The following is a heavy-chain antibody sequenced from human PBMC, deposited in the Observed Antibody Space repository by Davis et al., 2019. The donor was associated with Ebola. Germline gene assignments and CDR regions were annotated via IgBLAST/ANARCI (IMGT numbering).Heavy chain of an antibody. Sequence: MPSETLSLTCAVYGGSFSGYYWSWIRQPPGKGLEWIGEITHSGSTHYNPSLKSRVTISVDTSKNQFSLKLSSVTAADTAVYYCARAPLDFYYYGMDVWGQGTTVTVSS. CDR1: GGSFSGYY. J-gene: IGHJ6*02. CDR3: ARAPLDFYYYGMDV. V-gene: IGHV4-34*01. CDR2: ITHSGST.